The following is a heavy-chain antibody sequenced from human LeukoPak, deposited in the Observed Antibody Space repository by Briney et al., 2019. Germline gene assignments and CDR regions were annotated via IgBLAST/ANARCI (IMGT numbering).Heavy chain of an antibody. D-gene: IGHD5-12*01. V-gene: IGHV4-4*07. CDR3: ARRVASRATGYYFDF. CDR2: IYTSGST. J-gene: IGHJ4*02. CDR1: GGSISSYY. Sequence: PSETLSLTCTVSGGSISSYYWSWIRQPAGKGLEWIGRIYTSGSTNYNPSLESRVTMSLDTSKRHFSLRLSSVTAADTAVYYCARRVASRATGYYFDFWGQGILVTVSS.